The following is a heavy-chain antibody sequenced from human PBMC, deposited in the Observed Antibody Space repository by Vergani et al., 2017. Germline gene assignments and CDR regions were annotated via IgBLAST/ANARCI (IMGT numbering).Heavy chain of an antibody. J-gene: IGHJ4*02. CDR1: GGTFSSYA. CDR3: ARMPGVVLRAPGFYGDYADDY. D-gene: IGHD4-17*01. CDR2: IIPIFGTA. Sequence: QVQLVQSGAEVKKPGSSVKVSCKASGGTFSSYAISWVRQAPGQGLEWMGRIIPIFGTANYAQKFQGRVTMTRDTSTSTVYMELSSLRSEDTAVYYCARMPGVVLRAPGFYGDYADDYWGQGTLVTVSS. V-gene: IGHV1-69*05.